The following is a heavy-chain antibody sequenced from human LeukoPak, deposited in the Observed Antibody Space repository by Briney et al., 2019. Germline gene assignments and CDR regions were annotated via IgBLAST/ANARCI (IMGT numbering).Heavy chain of an antibody. D-gene: IGHD6-19*01. CDR1: GYIFTSYG. Sequence: ASVKVSCSASGYIFTSYGISWVRQAPGQGLEWMGWISAYNGNTNYAQKLQGRVTMTTDTSTSTAYMELRSLRSDDTAVYYCARVAEQWLGDDAFDIWGQGTMVTVSS. CDR2: ISAYNGNT. V-gene: IGHV1-18*01. CDR3: ARVAEQWLGDDAFDI. J-gene: IGHJ3*02.